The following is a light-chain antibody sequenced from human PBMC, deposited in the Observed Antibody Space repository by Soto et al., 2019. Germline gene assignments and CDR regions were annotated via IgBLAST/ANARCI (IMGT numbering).Light chain of an antibody. CDR1: HNINYY. J-gene: IGKJ4*01. V-gene: IGKV1-17*03. CDR2: SAS. Sequence: DIQMTQSPSAMSASVGDRVTISCRASHNINYYLAWFQQKPGKVPKRLIYSASSLQSGVPSRFSGSGPGTEFTLTITGLQPEDTAIYYCLQHNSYPLTFGGGTKVEIK. CDR3: LQHNSYPLT.